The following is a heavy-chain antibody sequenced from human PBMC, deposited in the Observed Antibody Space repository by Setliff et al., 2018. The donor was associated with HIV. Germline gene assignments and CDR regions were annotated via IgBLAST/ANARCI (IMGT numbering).Heavy chain of an antibody. CDR2: IYHSGST. CDR1: GGSISSSNW. Sequence: SETLSLTCAVSGGSISSSNWWSWVRQPPGKGLEWIGEIYHSGSTNYNPSLKSRVTISVDKSKNQFSLKLSSVTAADTAVYYCAREDGSSWSYDRFYYYGLDVWGQGITVTVSS. J-gene: IGHJ6*02. D-gene: IGHD6-13*01. CDR3: AREDGSSWSYDRFYYYGLDV. V-gene: IGHV4-4*02.